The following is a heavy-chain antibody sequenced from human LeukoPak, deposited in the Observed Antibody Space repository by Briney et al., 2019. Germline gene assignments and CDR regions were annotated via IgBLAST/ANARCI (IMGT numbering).Heavy chain of an antibody. CDR3: ARAPSEIGGYYPEYFRH. CDR1: GFTFSTYW. D-gene: IGHD3-22*01. J-gene: IGHJ1*01. CDR2: IKSDGST. Sequence: PGGSLRLSCAASGFTFSTYWMHWVRQAPEKGLGWVSRIKSDGSTNYADSVKGRFTISRDNAKNTLSLQMNSLRPEDTGVYYCARAPSEIGGYYPEYFRHWGQGTLVTVSS. V-gene: IGHV3-74*01.